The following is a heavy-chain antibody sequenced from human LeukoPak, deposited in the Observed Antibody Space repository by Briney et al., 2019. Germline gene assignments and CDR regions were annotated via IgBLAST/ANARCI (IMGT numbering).Heavy chain of an antibody. CDR3: ATTGRGYSYGPRAAFDI. D-gene: IGHD5-18*01. J-gene: IGHJ3*02. CDR1: GYTFTSYG. V-gene: IGHV1-18*01. CDR2: ISAYNGNT. Sequence: ASVKVSCKASGYTFTSYGISWVRQAPGQGLEWMGWISAYNGNTNYAQKFQGRVTMTEDTSTDTAYMELSSLRSEDTAVYYCATTGRGYSYGPRAAFDIWGQGTMVTVSS.